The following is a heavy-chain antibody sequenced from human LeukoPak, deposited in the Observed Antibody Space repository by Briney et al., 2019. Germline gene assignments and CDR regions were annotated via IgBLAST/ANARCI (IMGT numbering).Heavy chain of an antibody. Sequence: PGGSLRLSCAAPGFTFDDDAMHWVRQAPGKGLEWVSLISWDGGSTYYADSVKGRFTISRDNSKNSLYLQMNSLRAEDTALYYCAKGTRSSSSGYFDYWGQGTLVTVSS. CDR2: ISWDGGST. J-gene: IGHJ4*02. D-gene: IGHD6-6*01. CDR1: GFTFDDDA. V-gene: IGHV3-43D*03. CDR3: AKGTRSSSSGYFDY.